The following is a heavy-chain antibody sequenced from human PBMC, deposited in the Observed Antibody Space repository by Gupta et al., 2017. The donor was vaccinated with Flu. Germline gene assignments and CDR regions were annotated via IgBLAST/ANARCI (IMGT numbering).Heavy chain of an antibody. V-gene: IGHV3-9*03. CDR1: DHA. Sequence: DHAMTRVRQPPGRGLGWGSGISWNSGRPNYADAGSGRFTIYRDNAKIAPSLQTTSLRLDDLALYYCARCFCRAYSFSSSDYWGQGTLVTVS. CDR2: ISWNSGRP. CDR3: ARCFCRAYSFSSSDY. D-gene: IGHD3-3*01. J-gene: IGHJ4*02.